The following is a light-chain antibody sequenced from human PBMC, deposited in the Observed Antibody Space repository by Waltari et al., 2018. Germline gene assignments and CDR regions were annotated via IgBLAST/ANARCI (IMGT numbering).Light chain of an antibody. CDR1: ELGERY. V-gene: IGLV3-1*01. CDR3: QAWDNSLEV. CDR2: QDN. J-gene: IGLJ1*01. Sequence: SYELTQAPSVSVSPGQTAIITCSGHELGERYAAWYQQKAVQSPVLLIYQDNKRPSGIPERFSGSNSGNTATLTISGTQTMDEADYYCQAWDNSLEVFGPGTKVTVL.